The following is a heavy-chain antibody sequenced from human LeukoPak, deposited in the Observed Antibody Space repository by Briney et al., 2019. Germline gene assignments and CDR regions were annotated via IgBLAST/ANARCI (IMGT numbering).Heavy chain of an antibody. CDR1: GFSFGSYA. V-gene: IGHV3-23*01. J-gene: IGHJ4*02. Sequence: GGSLRLSCAASGFSFGSYAMSWVRQAPGKGLEWVSAISGSGGSTYYADSVKGRFTISRDNSKNTLYLQMNSLRAEDTAVYYCAKGEYSSSCGYWGQGTLVTVSS. D-gene: IGHD6-6*01. CDR2: ISGSGGST. CDR3: AKGEYSSSCGY.